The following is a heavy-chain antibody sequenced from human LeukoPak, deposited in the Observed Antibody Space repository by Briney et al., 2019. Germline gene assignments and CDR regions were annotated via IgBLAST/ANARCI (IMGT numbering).Heavy chain of an antibody. CDR2: ISPHSHTT. V-gene: IGHV1-18*01. CDR3: ARGQSMYS. D-gene: IGHD2-8*01. CDR1: GYTFNNYF. Sequence: GASVTVSCTASGYTFNNYFISWVRQAPGQGLEWVGWISPHSHTTHYAEKVQGRVTMTTDTSTSTVYMELRSRRSDGTAVYFCARGQSMYSWGQGTPVTVSS. J-gene: IGHJ4*02.